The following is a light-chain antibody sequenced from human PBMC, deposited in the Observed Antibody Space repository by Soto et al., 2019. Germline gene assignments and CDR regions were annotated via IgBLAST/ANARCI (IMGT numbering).Light chain of an antibody. CDR1: SGDIGSYNR. V-gene: IGLV2-14*01. CDR2: EVT. J-gene: IGLJ1*01. CDR3: SSYTNINTRASV. Sequence: QSALTQPASVSGSPGQSITISCTGTSGDIGSYNRVSWYQQHPGKAPKLIIYEVTDRPSGVSNRFSGSKSGNTASLTISGLQAEDEDEYYCSSYTNINTRASVFGTGTKLTVL.